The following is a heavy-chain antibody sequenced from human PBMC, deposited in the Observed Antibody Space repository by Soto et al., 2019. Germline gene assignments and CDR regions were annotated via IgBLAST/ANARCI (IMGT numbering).Heavy chain of an antibody. J-gene: IGHJ5*02. V-gene: IGHV1-2*02. Sequence: ASVKVSCKASGYTFTGYYMHWVRQAPGQGLEWMGWINPNSGDTKYAQKFQDRVTMTRDTSISTAYMELSRLRADDTAVYYCARGGGTILAPLPWGQGTLVTVSS. CDR3: ARGGGTILAPLP. D-gene: IGHD3-3*01. CDR1: GYTFTGYY. CDR2: INPNSGDT.